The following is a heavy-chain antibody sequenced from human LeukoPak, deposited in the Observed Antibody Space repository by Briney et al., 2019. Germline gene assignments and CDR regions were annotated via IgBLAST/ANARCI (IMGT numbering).Heavy chain of an antibody. CDR1: GGSISSYY. Sequence: SETLSLTCTVSGGSISSYYWSWIRQPPGKGLEWIGYIYYSGSTNYNPSLKSRVTISVDTSKNQFSLKLSSVTAADTAVYYCAREKLRYDAFDIWGQGTMVTVSS. J-gene: IGHJ3*02. CDR2: IYYSGST. D-gene: IGHD2-15*01. CDR3: AREKLRYDAFDI. V-gene: IGHV4-59*12.